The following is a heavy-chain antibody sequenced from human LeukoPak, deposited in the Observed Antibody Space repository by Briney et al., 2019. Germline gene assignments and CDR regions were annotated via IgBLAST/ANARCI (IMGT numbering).Heavy chain of an antibody. V-gene: IGHV3-43*02. J-gene: IGHJ4*02. D-gene: IGHD6-19*01. Sequence: PGGSLRLSCAASGFTFNAYAIHWVRQAPGKGLEWVSLVKGDGVTTDYANSVKGRFTVSRDNGKNSLYLQMSNLRTEDTALYYCVRDTGSGWDFDYWGQGTLVTVSS. CDR1: GFTFNAYA. CDR3: VRDTGSGWDFDY. CDR2: VKGDGVTT.